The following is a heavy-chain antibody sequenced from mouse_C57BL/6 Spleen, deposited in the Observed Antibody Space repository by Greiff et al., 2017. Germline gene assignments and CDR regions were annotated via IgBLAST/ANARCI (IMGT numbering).Heavy chain of an antibody. V-gene: IGHV1-69*01. CDR3: ARSSSSGYVFDY. J-gene: IGHJ2*01. CDR1: GYTFTSYW. D-gene: IGHD3-2*02. Sequence: QVQLQQPGAELVMPGASVKLSCKASGYTFTSYWMHWVKQRPGQGLEWIGEIDPSDSYTNYNQKFKGKSTLTVDKSSSTAYLQLSSLTSEDSAVYYCARSSSSGYVFDYGGQGTTLTVSS. CDR2: IDPSDSYT.